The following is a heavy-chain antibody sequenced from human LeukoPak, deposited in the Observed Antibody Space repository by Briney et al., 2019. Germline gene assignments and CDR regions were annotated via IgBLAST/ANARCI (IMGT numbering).Heavy chain of an antibody. CDR1: GYTFTSYA. J-gene: IGHJ4*02. Sequence: ASVKVSCKASGYTFTSYAIHWVRQAPGQRLEWMGWINAGTGNRKYSQKLQDRVTITRETSATTAYMELSSLTSEDTAVYYCARVSDDSGWNFDYWGQGTLVTVSS. V-gene: IGHV1-3*01. CDR3: ARVSDDSGWNFDY. D-gene: IGHD6-19*01. CDR2: INAGTGNR.